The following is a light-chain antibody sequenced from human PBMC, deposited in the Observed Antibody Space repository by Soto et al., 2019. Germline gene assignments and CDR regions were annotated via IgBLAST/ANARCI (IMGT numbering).Light chain of an antibody. CDR2: DDI. CDR3: QSYDSSVTGSPV. V-gene: IGLV1-40*01. Sequence: QSALTQPPSVSGAPGQRVTISCTGAGSNIGAGYSVHWYQQLPGTAPKLLIYDDINRPSGVPDRFSGSKSGTSASLAITGLQADDEAVYYCQSYDSSVTGSPVFAGGTKATVL. CDR1: GSNIGAGYS. J-gene: IGLJ3*02.